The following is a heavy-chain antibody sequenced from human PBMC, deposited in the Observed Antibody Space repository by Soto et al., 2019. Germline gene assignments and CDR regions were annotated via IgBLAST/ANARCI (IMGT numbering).Heavy chain of an antibody. CDR1: GGAVSSGTYY. CDR3: TRGPPRVQWFDP. CDR2: IYFTGST. V-gene: IGHV4-61*01. Sequence: SETLSLTCTVSGGAVSSGTYYWSWIRQPPGKGLEWIGHIYFTGSTDYNPSLKSRVTMSLDTSRNQFSLKLSSVTAADTAVYYCTRGPPRVQWFDPWGLGTLVTVSS. J-gene: IGHJ5*02.